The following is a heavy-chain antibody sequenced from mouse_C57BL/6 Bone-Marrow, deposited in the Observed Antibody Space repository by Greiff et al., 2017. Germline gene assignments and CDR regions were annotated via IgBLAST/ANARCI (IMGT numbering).Heavy chain of an antibody. CDR1: GYTFTSYW. CDR2: IHPKSGST. D-gene: IGHD1-1*01. Sequence: VQLQQPGAELVKPGASVKLSCKASGYTFTSYWMHWVKQRPGQGLEWIGMIHPKSGSTNYNEKFKSKATLTVDKSSSTAYMQLSSLTSEDSAVYYCARFDYYGSSYVYAMDYWGQGTSVTVSS. J-gene: IGHJ4*01. V-gene: IGHV1-64*01. CDR3: ARFDYYGSSYVYAMDY.